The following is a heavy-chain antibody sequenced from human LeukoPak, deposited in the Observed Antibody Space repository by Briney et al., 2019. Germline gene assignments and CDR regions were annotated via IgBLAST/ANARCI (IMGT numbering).Heavy chain of an antibody. CDR1: GFTFSTYA. CDR2: ISRGGDVT. J-gene: IGHJ4*02. D-gene: IGHD2-15*01. V-gene: IGHV3-23*01. Sequence: GGSLRLSCAASGFTFSTYAMTWVRQAPGKGLEWVSLISRGGDVTYYADSVKGRFTISRDSSKNTLYLQMHSLRAEDTAVYYCAARPGGVAVPYAYWGQGTLVTVSS. CDR3: AARPGGVAVPYAY.